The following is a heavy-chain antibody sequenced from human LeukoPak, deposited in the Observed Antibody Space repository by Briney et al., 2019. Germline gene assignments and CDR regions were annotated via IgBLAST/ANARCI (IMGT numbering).Heavy chain of an antibody. V-gene: IGHV3-7*01. CDR3: AREVGGSLDY. D-gene: IGHD1-26*01. CDR2: IKGDESAK. J-gene: IGHJ4*02. CDR1: GFTFSTYW. Sequence: GGSLRLSCAASGFTFSTYWMAWVRQAPGKGPEWVANIKGDESAKHQADSVKGRFTISRDNAQNSVYQQMSTLRGEDTSVYYCAREVGGSLDYWGQGTLVTVSS.